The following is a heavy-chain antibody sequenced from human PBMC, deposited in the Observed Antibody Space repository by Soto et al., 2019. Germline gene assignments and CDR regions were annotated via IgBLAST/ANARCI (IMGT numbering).Heavy chain of an antibody. V-gene: IGHV1-18*01. CDR3: TSVIMTYQYDEASAFDI. D-gene: IGHD3-22*01. CDR1: GYTFTDYY. J-gene: IGHJ3*02. CDR2: ISPYNGNT. Sequence: ASVKVSCKASGYTFTDYYINCVRQAPGHGLEWMGWISPYNGNTTFAQKLQGRVTMTTDTSTTTAYMELSSLKPDDTAVYYCTSVIMTYQYDEASAFDIWGQGTMVTVSS.